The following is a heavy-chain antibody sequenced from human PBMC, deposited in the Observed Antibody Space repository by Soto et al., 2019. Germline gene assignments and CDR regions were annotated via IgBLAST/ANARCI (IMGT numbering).Heavy chain of an antibody. CDR1: GGSISSGGYY. D-gene: IGHD2-21*01. CDR2: IYYNGNT. J-gene: IGHJ5*02. CDR3: ARCSLVVIAGPGLAP. Sequence: QVQLQESAPGLVKPSQTLSLTCTVSGGSISSGGYYWSWIRQHPGRGLEWIGYIYYNGNTYYNPSLKGRVTVSVDTSKNQFSLNVRSVTAAETAVYYCARCSLVVIAGPGLAPWSQGTLVTVSS. V-gene: IGHV4-31*03.